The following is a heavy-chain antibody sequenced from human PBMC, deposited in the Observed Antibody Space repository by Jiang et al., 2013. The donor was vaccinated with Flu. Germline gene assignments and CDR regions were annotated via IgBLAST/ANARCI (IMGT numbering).Heavy chain of an antibody. CDR1: GGSISSGGYY. J-gene: IGHJ4*02. CDR2: IYYSGST. Sequence: PGLVKPSQTLSLTCTVSGGSISSGGYYWSWIRQHPGKGLEWIGYIYYSGSTYYNPSLKSRVTISVDTSKNQFSLKLNSVTAADTAVYYCAGGKSYDYVWGSYRTPFDYWGQGTLVTVSS. D-gene: IGHD3-16*02. V-gene: IGHV4-31*03. CDR3: AGGKSYDYVWGSYRTPFDY.